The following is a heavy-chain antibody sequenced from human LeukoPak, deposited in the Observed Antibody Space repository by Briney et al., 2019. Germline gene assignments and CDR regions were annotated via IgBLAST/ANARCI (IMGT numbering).Heavy chain of an antibody. CDR1: GGSFSGYY. CDR3: ARWAHAFDI. Sequence: KPSETLSLTCAVYGGSFSGYYWSWIRQPPGEGLEWIGEINHSGSTNYDPSLKSRVTISVDTSKNQFSLKLSSVTAADTAVYYCARWAHAFDIWGQGTMVTVSS. J-gene: IGHJ3*02. V-gene: IGHV4-34*01. CDR2: INHSGST.